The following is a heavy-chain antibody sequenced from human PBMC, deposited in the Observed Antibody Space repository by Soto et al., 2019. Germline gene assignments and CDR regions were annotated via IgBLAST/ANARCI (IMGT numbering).Heavy chain of an antibody. J-gene: IGHJ4*02. CDR2: IILPFGTA. Sequence: GASVKVSCKTSAGTFTNYAINRVRQAPGQGLEWMGGIILPFGTANYAQKFQGRVTITADESTTTAYMELSSLRSEDTAVYYCAISDQYFDWFPQSPDYFACWGQGTLDTVSS. CDR3: AISDQYFDWFPQSPDYFAC. V-gene: IGHV1-69*13. CDR1: AGTFTNYA. D-gene: IGHD3-9*01.